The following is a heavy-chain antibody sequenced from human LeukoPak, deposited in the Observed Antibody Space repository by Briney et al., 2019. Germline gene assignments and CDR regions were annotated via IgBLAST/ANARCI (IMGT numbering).Heavy chain of an antibody. CDR1: GASISSYY. V-gene: IGHV4-59*04. D-gene: IGHD3-22*01. CDR3: ASQYHYDNSGYYYGTLG. CDR2: VHYGGST. Sequence: SETLSLTCTVSGASISSYYWSWIRQPPGKGLEWIGTVHYGGSTYYNPSLESRVTISVDTSKNQFSLRLSSVTAADTAVYYCASQYHYDNSGYYYGTLGWGQGTLVTVSS. J-gene: IGHJ4*02.